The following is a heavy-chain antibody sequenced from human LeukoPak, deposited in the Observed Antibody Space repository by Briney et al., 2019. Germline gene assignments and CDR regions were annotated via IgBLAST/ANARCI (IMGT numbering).Heavy chain of an antibody. Sequence: GGSLRLSCAASGFTFTNYAMSWVRQTPGKGLEWVSATVGSGPDTYHADSVKGRFTISRDHAKNSLYLQMNSLRAGDTALYYCARDLRYYYDSSGYVHFDYWGQGTLVTVSS. D-gene: IGHD3-22*01. CDR3: ARDLRYYYDSSGYVHFDY. CDR2: TVGSGPDT. CDR1: GFTFTNYA. J-gene: IGHJ4*02. V-gene: IGHV3-23*01.